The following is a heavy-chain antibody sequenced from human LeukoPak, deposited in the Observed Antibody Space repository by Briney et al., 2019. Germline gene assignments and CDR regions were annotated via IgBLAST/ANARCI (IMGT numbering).Heavy chain of an antibody. CDR2: ISYDGSNK. CDR3: AKGQYYYDRSGSPAY. J-gene: IGHJ4*02. D-gene: IGHD3-22*01. CDR1: GFTFSSYG. V-gene: IGHV3-30*18. Sequence: GGPLTLSCSPSGFTFSSYGMYGVRQAPGKGLEWVAVISYDGSNKYSAHSVRGRFTISRDNSKNTLYLQMNSLRAEDTAVYYCAKGQYYYDRSGSPAYWGQGTLVTVPS.